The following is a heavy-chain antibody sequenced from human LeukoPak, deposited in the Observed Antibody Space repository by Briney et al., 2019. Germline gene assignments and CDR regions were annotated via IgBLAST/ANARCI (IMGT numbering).Heavy chain of an antibody. CDR1: GGSISSYY. CDR3: ARHAWHGWYFDL. Sequence: SGPTLVKPSETLSLTCTVSGGSISSYYWSWIRQPPGKGLEWIGYIYYSGSTNYNPSLKSRVTISVDTSKNQFSLKLNSVTAADTAVYLCARHAWHGWYFDLWGRGTLVTVSS. D-gene: IGHD4-17*01. J-gene: IGHJ2*01. CDR2: IYYSGST. V-gene: IGHV4-59*12.